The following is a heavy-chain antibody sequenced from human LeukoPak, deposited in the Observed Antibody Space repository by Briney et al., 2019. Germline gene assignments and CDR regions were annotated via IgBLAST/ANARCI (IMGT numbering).Heavy chain of an antibody. J-gene: IGHJ5*02. CDR2: IYYSGST. CDR1: GGSISSGDYY. D-gene: IGHD3-3*01. Sequence: PSQTLSLTCTVSGGSISSGDYYWSWIRQPPGKGLEWIGYIYYSGSTYYNPSLKSRVTISVDTSKNQFSLKLSSVTAPDTAVYYCARGTIFATFDPWGQGTLVTVSS. CDR3: ARGTIFATFDP. V-gene: IGHV4-30-4*01.